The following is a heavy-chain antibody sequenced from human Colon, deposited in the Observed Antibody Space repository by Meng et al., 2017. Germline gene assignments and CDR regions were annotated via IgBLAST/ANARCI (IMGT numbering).Heavy chain of an antibody. Sequence: GAGLLKPSESLSLTCAVYGGSFSGYYWSWIRQPPGKGLEWIGEINHSGSTNYNPSLKSRVTISVDTSKNQFSLKLSSVTAADTAVYYCARGRYSGYLPWGQGTLVTVSS. CDR3: ARGRYSGYLP. J-gene: IGHJ5*02. D-gene: IGHD5-12*01. CDR1: GGSFSGYY. V-gene: IGHV4-34*01. CDR2: INHSGST.